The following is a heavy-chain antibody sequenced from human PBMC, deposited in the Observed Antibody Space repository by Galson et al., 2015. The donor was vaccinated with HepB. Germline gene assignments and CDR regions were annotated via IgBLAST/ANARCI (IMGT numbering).Heavy chain of an antibody. J-gene: IGHJ3*01. D-gene: IGHD3-22*01. CDR2: TYYRSKWYN. V-gene: IGHV6-1*01. Sequence: CAISGDSVSSSTAAWNWIRQSPSRGLEWLGRTYYRSKWYNDYAVSVKSRITINPDTSKNQFSLQLSSVTPDDTAVYYCARDSFYDNTGYPVPRNFGVDVWGHGTMVTVSS. CDR1: GDSVSSSTAA. CDR3: ARDSFYDNTGYPVPRNFGVDV.